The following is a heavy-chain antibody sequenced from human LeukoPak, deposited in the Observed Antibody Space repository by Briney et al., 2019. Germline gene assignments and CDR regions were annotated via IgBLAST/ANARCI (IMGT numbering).Heavy chain of an antibody. D-gene: IGHD6-19*01. V-gene: IGHV4-59*12. Sequence: SETLSLTCTVSGGSISSYYWSWIRQPPGKGLEWIGYIYYSGSTNYNPSLKSRVTISVDKSKNQFSLKLSSVTAADTAVYYCARLAVAGNFDYWGQGTLVTVSS. J-gene: IGHJ4*02. CDR3: ARLAVAGNFDY. CDR2: IYYSGST. CDR1: GGSISSYY.